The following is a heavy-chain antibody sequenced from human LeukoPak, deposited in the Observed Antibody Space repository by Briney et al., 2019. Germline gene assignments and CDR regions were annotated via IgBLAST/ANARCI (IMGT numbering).Heavy chain of an antibody. CDR1: GASISSYY. Sequence: SETLSLTCTVSGASISSYYWTWIRQPPGKGLEWIAYIHNSGSTNYNPSLKSRVTISVDTSKNQFSLKLSSVTAADTAVYYCARDHSGYFPAFDYWGQGALVTVSS. CDR2: IHNSGST. CDR3: ARDHSGYFPAFDY. J-gene: IGHJ4*02. D-gene: IGHD3-22*01. V-gene: IGHV4-4*08.